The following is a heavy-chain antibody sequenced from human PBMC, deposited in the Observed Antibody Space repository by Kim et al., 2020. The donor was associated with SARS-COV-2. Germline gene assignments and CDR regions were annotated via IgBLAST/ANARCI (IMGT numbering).Heavy chain of an antibody. J-gene: IGHJ4*02. CDR1: GFTFSSYY. CDR2: VKEGGSEK. D-gene: IGHD3-3*01. Sequence: GGSLRLSCAASGFTFSSYYMSWVRQAPGKGLEWVAIVKEGGSEKIYVDSVKGRFTISRDNAKNSLYLEMNNLRAEDTALYYCARASGFLIDYWGQGTLVT. CDR3: ARASGFLIDY. V-gene: IGHV3-7*04.